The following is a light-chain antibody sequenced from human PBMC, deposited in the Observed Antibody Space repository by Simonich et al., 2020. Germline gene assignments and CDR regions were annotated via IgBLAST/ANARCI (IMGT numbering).Light chain of an antibody. J-gene: IGKJ3*01. CDR2: WAS. Sequence: DIVMTQSPDSLAVSLGERATINCKSSQSVLYSSNNMNYLAWYQQKPGQPPKLLFYWASTRESGVPDRFSGSGSGTDFTLTISSLQAEDVAVYYCQQYYSTPFTFGPGTKVDIK. V-gene: IGKV4-1*01. CDR3: QQYYSTPFT. CDR1: QSVLYSSNNMNY.